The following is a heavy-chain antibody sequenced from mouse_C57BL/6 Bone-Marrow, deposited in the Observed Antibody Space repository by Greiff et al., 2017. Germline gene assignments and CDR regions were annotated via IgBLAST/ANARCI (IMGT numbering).Heavy chain of an antibody. Sequence: EVKLVESGGGLVQPGGSLSLSCAASGFTFTDYYMSWVRQPPGKALEWLGFIRNKANGYTTEYSASVKGRFTISRDNSQSILYLQMNALRAEDSATYYCARYGYYGSSPRWYFDVWGTGTTVTVSS. D-gene: IGHD1-1*01. J-gene: IGHJ1*03. V-gene: IGHV7-3*01. CDR3: ARYGYYGSSPRWYFDV. CDR1: GFTFTDYY. CDR2: IRNKANGYTT.